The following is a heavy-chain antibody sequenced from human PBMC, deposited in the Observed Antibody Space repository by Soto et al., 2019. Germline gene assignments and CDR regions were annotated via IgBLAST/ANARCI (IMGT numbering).Heavy chain of an antibody. Sequence: QVQLVESGGGVVQPGRSLRLSCAASGFTFSTHAMHWVRQAPGKGLECVAIVSFDGSNKYYADSVKGRFTISRDNSKNTLYLQMSGLTPEDTAVYYFAIDQTGITTAGGGRIDHWGQGTLVTVSS. J-gene: IGHJ4*02. CDR2: VSFDGSNK. CDR1: GFTFSTHA. CDR3: AIDQTGITTAGGGRIDH. D-gene: IGHD6-13*01. V-gene: IGHV3-30-3*01.